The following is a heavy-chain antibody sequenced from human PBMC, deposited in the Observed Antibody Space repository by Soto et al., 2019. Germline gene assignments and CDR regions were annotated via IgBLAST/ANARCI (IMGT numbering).Heavy chain of an antibody. CDR2: ISYDGSNK. Sequence: GGSLRLSCAASGFTFSSYAMHWVRQAPGKGLEWVAVISYDGSNKYYADSVKGRFTISRDNSKNTLYLQMNSLRAEDTAVYYCARERVAVALEINYYYYYGMDVWGQGTTVTVSS. CDR3: ARERVAVALEINYYYYYGMDV. D-gene: IGHD6-19*01. CDR1: GFTFSSYA. V-gene: IGHV3-30-3*01. J-gene: IGHJ6*02.